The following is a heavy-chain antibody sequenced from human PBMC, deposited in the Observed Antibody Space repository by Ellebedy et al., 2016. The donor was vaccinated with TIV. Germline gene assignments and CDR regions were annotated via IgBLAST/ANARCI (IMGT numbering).Heavy chain of an antibody. V-gene: IGHV3-74*01. CDR3: VRRAVDY. CDR1: GFTFHTYW. CDR2: INNDGSST. J-gene: IGHJ4*02. Sequence: PGGSLRLSCVASGFTFHTYWMHWVRQAPGKGLVWVSRINNDGSSTISADSVKGRFTISRDNAKNSLYLQMNSLRDEDTAVYHCVRRAVDYWGQGTLVTVSS.